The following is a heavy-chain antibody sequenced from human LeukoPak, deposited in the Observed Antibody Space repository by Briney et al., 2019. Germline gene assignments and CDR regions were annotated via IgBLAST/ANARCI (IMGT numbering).Heavy chain of an antibody. J-gene: IGHJ4*02. CDR3: AREDSSHIPDY. CDR1: GFTFSSYS. D-gene: IGHD2-2*02. Sequence: GGSLRLSCAASGFTFSSYSMNWVRQAPGKGLEWVSYISSSSSTIYYADSVKGRFTISRDNAKNSLYLQMNSLRAEDTAVYYCAREDSSHIPDYWGQGTLVTVSS. V-gene: IGHV3-48*01. CDR2: ISSSSSTI.